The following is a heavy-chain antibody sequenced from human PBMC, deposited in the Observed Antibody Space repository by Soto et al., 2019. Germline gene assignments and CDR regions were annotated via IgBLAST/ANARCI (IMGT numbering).Heavy chain of an antibody. CDR3: ATYGTYHPKYYYAMDV. Sequence: PGESLKISRKGSGYCFSSYWLNCVSQMPWKGLEWMVSIDPSDCYTKYSPSFQGHVTISADKSISTAYLQWSSLKASDTAMYYCATYGTYHPKYYYAMDVWGQGTTVTVAS. D-gene: IGHD1-26*01. CDR1: GYCFSSYW. CDR2: IDPSDCYT. J-gene: IGHJ6*01. V-gene: IGHV5-10-1*01.